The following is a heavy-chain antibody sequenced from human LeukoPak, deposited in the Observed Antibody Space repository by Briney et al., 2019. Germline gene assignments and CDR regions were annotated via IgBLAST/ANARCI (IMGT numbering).Heavy chain of an antibody. Sequence: GGSLRLSCATSGFSFGGAWLSWVRQAPGKGLEWIGRIQHGGTTHYAAPLSGRFTISRDDSKATLYLHMNKLKTEDTAIYYCTTVTHFYLGGQGILVTVSS. CDR1: GFSFGGAW. V-gene: IGHV3-15*06. CDR2: IQHGGTT. CDR3: TTVTHFYL. D-gene: IGHD2/OR15-2a*01. J-gene: IGHJ4*02.